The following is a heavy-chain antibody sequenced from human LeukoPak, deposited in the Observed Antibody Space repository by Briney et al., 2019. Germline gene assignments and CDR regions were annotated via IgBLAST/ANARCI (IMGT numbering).Heavy chain of an antibody. V-gene: IGHV4-4*07. D-gene: IGHD3-16*02. CDR3: ARGRGWMITFGGVIVIRWFDP. J-gene: IGHJ5*02. CDR1: GDSISDYY. CDR2: IFTTENT. Sequence: SETLSLTCTVSGDSISDYYWSWIRQPAGRGLEWIGRIFTTENTDYNPSLTSRVTMSIDTSKNQFSLELSSVTAADTAVYYCARGRGWMITFGGVIVIRWFDPWGQGTLVTVSS.